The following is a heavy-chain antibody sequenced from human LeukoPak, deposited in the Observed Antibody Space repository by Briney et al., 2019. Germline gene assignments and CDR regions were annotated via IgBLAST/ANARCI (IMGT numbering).Heavy chain of an antibody. Sequence: GGSLRLSCAASGFTFSSYSMNWVRQAPGKGLEWVSSISSSGSYIYYADSVKGRFTISRDNAKNSLYLLMNSLRAEDTAVYYCARDSMVRGVIITRFFDYWGQGTLVTVSS. CDR2: ISSSGSYI. J-gene: IGHJ4*02. V-gene: IGHV3-21*01. D-gene: IGHD3-10*01. CDR1: GFTFSSYS. CDR3: ARDSMVRGVIITRFFDY.